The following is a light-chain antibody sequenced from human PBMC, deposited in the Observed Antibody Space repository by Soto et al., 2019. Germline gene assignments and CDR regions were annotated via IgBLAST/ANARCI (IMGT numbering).Light chain of an antibody. Sequence: EIVMTQSPATLSVSPGERATLSCRASQSVSSNLAWHQQKPGQTPRLLIYGASTRATGIPARFSGSGSGTEFTLTISGLQSEDFAVYYCHQYNNWPRTFGQGTKVDIK. CDR1: QSVSSN. CDR2: GAS. CDR3: HQYNNWPRT. J-gene: IGKJ1*01. V-gene: IGKV3-15*01.